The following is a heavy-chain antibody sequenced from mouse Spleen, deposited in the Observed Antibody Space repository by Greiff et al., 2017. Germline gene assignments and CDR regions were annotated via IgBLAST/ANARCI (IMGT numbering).Heavy chain of an antibody. J-gene: IGHJ4*01. Sequence: QVQLQQPGAELVKPGASVKMSCKASGYTFTSYWITWVKQRPGQGLEWIGDIYPGSGSTNYNEKFKSKATLTVDTSSSTAYMQLSSLTSEDSAVYYCASLRSYSNYAMDYWGQGTSVTVSS. CDR1: GYTFTSYW. CDR3: ASLRSYSNYAMDY. V-gene: IGHV1-55*01. CDR2: IYPGSGST. D-gene: IGHD2-5*01.